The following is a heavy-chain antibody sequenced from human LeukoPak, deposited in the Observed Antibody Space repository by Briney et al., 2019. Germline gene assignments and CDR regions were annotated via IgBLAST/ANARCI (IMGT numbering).Heavy chain of an antibody. D-gene: IGHD1-1*01. Sequence: GGSLRLSCAASGFTFSSYAMSWVRQAPGKGLEWVSAISGSGGSTYYADSVKGRFTISRDNSKNTLYLQMNSLRAEDTGVYYCAKDINWNDGFDYWGQGTLVTVSS. V-gene: IGHV3-23*01. J-gene: IGHJ4*02. CDR1: GFTFSSYA. CDR3: AKDINWNDGFDY. CDR2: ISGSGGST.